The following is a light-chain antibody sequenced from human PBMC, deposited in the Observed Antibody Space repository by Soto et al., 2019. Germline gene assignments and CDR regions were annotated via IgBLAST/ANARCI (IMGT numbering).Light chain of an antibody. CDR1: GSNIGAGYD. CDR3: QSFDRDLSGVL. V-gene: IGLV1-40*01. CDR2: DNT. Sequence: QSVLTQPPSVSAAPGQRVTISCSGSGSNIGAGYDVHWYQQLPGSAPKLLIYDNTNRPSGVPDRFSGSRSGTSASLAITRLQAEDEADYYCQSFDRDLSGVLFGGGTKVTVL. J-gene: IGLJ3*02.